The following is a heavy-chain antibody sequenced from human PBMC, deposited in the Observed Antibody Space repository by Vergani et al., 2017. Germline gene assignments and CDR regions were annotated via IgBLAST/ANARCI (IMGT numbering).Heavy chain of an antibody. CDR1: SFSVSSHY. J-gene: IGHJ4*02. CDR3: ARSLVAGKGGY. D-gene: IGHD6-19*01. CDR2: ISTTSDTI. Sequence: LVESGGGLVQPGGSLRLSCAASSFSVSSHYMTWVRQAPGKGLELISYISTTSDTIYYADSVRGRFTISRDNAKNSLYLEMNSLIVEDTAVYFCARSLVAGKGGYWGQGTRVAVSS. V-gene: IGHV3-48*01.